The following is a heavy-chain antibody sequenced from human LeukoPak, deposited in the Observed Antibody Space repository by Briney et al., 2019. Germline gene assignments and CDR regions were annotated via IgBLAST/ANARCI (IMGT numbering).Heavy chain of an antibody. J-gene: IGHJ5*02. Sequence: GGSLRLSCAASGFTFSSYAMSWVRQAPGKGLEWVSTITSSGGSTYNADSVRGRFTISRDNSKNTLYLQINSLRAEDTAVYYCARSGLLRLGNWFDPWGQGTLVTVSS. D-gene: IGHD3-10*01. CDR1: GFTFSSYA. CDR3: ARSGLLRLGNWFDP. CDR2: ITSSGGST. V-gene: IGHV3-23*01.